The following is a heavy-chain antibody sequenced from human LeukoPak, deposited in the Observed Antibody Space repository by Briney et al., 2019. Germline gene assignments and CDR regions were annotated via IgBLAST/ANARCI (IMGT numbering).Heavy chain of an antibody. D-gene: IGHD7-27*01. J-gene: IGHJ3*02. CDR2: INHSGST. Sequence: ASETLSLTCAVYGGSFSGYYWSWIRQPPGKGLEWIGEINHSGSTNYNPSLKSRVTISVDTSKNQFSLKLRSVTAADTAVYYCARARRSWGTFDIWGQGSMVTVSS. CDR3: ARARRSWGTFDI. CDR1: GGSFSGYY. V-gene: IGHV4-34*01.